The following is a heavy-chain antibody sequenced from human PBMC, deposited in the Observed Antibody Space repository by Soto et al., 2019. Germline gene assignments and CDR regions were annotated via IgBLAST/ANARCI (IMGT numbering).Heavy chain of an antibody. CDR1: GGSISSYY. D-gene: IGHD1-7*01. CDR2: IYYSGST. J-gene: IGHJ6*02. Sequence: KLRETLSLTCTVSGGSISSYYWSWIRQPPGKGLEWIGYIYYSGSTNYNPSLKSRVTISVDTSKNQFSLKLSSVTAADTAVYYCARGGHWNYAIAEGYYYGMDVWGQGTTVTVSS. CDR3: ARGGHWNYAIAEGYYYGMDV. V-gene: IGHV4-59*01.